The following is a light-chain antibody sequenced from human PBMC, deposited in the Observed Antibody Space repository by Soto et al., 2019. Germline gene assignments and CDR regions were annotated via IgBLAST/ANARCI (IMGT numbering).Light chain of an antibody. V-gene: IGLV2-8*01. Sequence: QSALTQPPSASGSPGQSVTISCTGTSSDVGKYDYVSWFQHHPGKAPKLIIYEVSKRPSGVPDRFSGSKSGSTASLTVSGLQTEDEADYYCNSYATSSTSWVFGGGTKLTVL. CDR2: EVS. CDR3: NSYATSSTSWV. CDR1: SSDVGKYDY. J-gene: IGLJ3*02.